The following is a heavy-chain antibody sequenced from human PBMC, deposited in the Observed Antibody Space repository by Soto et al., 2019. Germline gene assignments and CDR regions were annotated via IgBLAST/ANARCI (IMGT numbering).Heavy chain of an antibody. CDR3: CKVSTFYDILTGYYSKKFFDA. Sequence: PGGSLRLSCSASGFTFSEYSIHWVRQAPWKGLQYVSTISSDGDITYYADSVKGRFTISRDNSKNTLYLKMNSLRPEDTAVYYCCKVSTFYDILTGYYSKKFFDACGELTLV. V-gene: IGHV3-64D*06. CDR1: GFTFSEYS. D-gene: IGHD3-9*01. J-gene: IGHJ5*02. CDR2: ISSDGDIT.